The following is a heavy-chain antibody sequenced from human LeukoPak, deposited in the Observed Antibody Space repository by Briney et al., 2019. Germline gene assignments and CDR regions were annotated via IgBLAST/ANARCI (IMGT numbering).Heavy chain of an antibody. Sequence: PSETLSLTCTVSGGSISSGDYYWSWIRQPPGKGLEWIGDINHSGSTNYNPSLKSRVTFSVDTSKNLFSLKLSSVTAADTAMYYCARGLGRDFDYWGQGTLVTVSS. J-gene: IGHJ4*02. CDR3: ARGLGRDFDY. CDR2: INHSGST. D-gene: IGHD5/OR15-5a*01. V-gene: IGHV4-39*02. CDR1: GGSISSGDYY.